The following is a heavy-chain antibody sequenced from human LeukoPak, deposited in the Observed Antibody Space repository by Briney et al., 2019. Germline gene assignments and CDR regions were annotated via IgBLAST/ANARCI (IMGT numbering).Heavy chain of an antibody. CDR3: ARGPYSSGWDY. Sequence: VASVKVSCKASGVTFSSYAISWVRQAPGQGLEWMGGIIPIFGTANYAQKFQGRVTITTDESTSTAYMELSSLRSEDTAVYYCARGPYSSGWDYWGQGTLVTVSS. V-gene: IGHV1-69*05. CDR2: IIPIFGTA. J-gene: IGHJ4*02. D-gene: IGHD6-19*01. CDR1: GVTFSSYA.